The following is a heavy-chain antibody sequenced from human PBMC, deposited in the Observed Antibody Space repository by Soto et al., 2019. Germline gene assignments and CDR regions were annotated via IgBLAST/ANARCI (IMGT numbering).Heavy chain of an antibody. CDR2: INAGNGNT. Sequence: QVQLVQSGAEVKKPGASVKVSCKASGYTFTSYAMHWVRQAPGQRLEWMGWINAGNGNTKYSQKFQGRVTITRDTSASTAYKELSSLRSEDTAVYYCARAHRSGYWYFDLWGRGTLVTVSS. D-gene: IGHD3-3*01. V-gene: IGHV1-3*01. J-gene: IGHJ2*01. CDR1: GYTFTSYA. CDR3: ARAHRSGYWYFDL.